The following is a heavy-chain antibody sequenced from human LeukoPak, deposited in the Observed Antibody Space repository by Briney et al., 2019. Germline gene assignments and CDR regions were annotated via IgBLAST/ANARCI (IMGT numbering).Heavy chain of an antibody. V-gene: IGHV4-61*02. D-gene: IGHD4-17*01. CDR2: IYTSGST. Sequence: SQTLSLTCTVSGGSISSGSYYWSWIRQPAGKGLEWIGRIYTSGSTNYNPSLKSRVTISVDTPKNQFSLKLSSVTAADTAVYYCARGNYGDYATWGQGTLVTVSS. CDR1: GGSISSGSYY. J-gene: IGHJ5*02. CDR3: ARGNYGDYAT.